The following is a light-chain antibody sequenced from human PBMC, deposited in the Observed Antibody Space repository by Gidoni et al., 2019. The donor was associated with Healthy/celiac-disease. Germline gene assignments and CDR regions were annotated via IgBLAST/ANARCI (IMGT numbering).Light chain of an antibody. J-gene: IGKJ3*01. Sequence: EIVMTQSPAPLSVSPGERATLSCRASQRVSSNLAWYQQKPGQAPSLLIYGASTRATGIPARFSGSGSGTEFTLTISSLQSEDFAVYYCQQYNNWPPFTFGPGTKVDIK. CDR1: QRVSSN. CDR2: GAS. CDR3: QQYNNWPPFT. V-gene: IGKV3-15*01.